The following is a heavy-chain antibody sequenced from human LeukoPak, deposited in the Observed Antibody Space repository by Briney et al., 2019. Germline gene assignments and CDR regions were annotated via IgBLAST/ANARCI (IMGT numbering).Heavy chain of an antibody. V-gene: IGHV4-39*07. Sequence: SETLSLTCTVSGGSISSSSYYWGWIRQPPGKGLEWIGEINHSGSTNYNPSLKSRVTISVDTSKNQFSLKLSSVTAADTAVYYCARAITMVKPYYFDHWGQGTLVTVSS. CDR2: INHSGST. J-gene: IGHJ4*02. D-gene: IGHD3-10*01. CDR3: ARAITMVKPYYFDH. CDR1: GGSISSSSYY.